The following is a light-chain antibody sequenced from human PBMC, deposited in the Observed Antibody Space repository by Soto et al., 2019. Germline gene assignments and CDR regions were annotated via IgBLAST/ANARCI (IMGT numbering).Light chain of an antibody. J-gene: IGKJ4*01. Sequence: EIVLTQSPGPLSLSPGERATLSCRASQSVSSSYLAWYQQKPGQAPRLLIYGASSRATGIPDRFSGSGSGTDFTLTISRLEPEDFAVYYWQQYGNSPLTFGGGTKVEIK. CDR2: GAS. CDR1: QSVSSSY. V-gene: IGKV3-20*01. CDR3: QQYGNSPLT.